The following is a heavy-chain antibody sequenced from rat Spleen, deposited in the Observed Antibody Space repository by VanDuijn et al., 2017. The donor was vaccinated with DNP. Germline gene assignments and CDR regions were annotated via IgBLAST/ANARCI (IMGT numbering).Heavy chain of an antibody. V-gene: IGHV5-22*01. Sequence: EVQLVESGGGLVQPGRSLKLSCAASGFTFTDYYMAWVRQAPKKGLEWVASISYEGGSTYYGDSVKGRFTISRDNAQSTLYLQMNSLRSEDTATSYCARHGDPYWYFDFWCPGTMVTVSS. J-gene: IGHJ1*01. CDR1: GFTFTDYY. CDR2: ISYEGGST. CDR3: ARHGDPYWYFDF.